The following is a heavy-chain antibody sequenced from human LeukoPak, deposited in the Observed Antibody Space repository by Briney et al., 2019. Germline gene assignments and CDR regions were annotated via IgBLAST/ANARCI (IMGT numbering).Heavy chain of an antibody. CDR3: TRGPSLHSKWVGGRWFDP. CDR1: GGSISSSNW. D-gene: IGHD3-16*01. J-gene: IGHJ5*02. Sequence: SETLSLTCAVSGGSISSSNWWSWVRQPPGKGLEWIGEIYHSGSTNYNPSLKSRVTISVDKSKNQFSLKLSSLTSEDTAMYYCTRGPSLHSKWVGGRWFDPWGQGTLVTVSS. V-gene: IGHV4-4*02. CDR2: IYHSGST.